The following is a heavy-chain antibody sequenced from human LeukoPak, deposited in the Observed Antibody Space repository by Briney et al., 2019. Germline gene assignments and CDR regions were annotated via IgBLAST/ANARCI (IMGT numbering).Heavy chain of an antibody. CDR2: ISSSSSYI. CDR3: ARDDILTGLDAFDI. CDR1: GFTFSSYS. V-gene: IGHV3-21*01. Sequence: GGSLRLSCAASGFTFSSYSMNWVRQAPGKGLEWVSSISSSSSYIYYADSVKGRLTISRDNAKNSLYLQMNSLRAEDTAVYYCARDDILTGLDAFDIWGQGTMVTVSS. J-gene: IGHJ3*02. D-gene: IGHD3-9*01.